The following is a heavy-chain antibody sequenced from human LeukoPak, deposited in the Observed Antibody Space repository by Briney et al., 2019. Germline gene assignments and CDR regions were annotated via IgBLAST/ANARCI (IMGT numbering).Heavy chain of an antibody. CDR3: TTARVTILFDFDY. Sequence: GGSLRLSCAASGFTFSNAWMSWVRQAPGKGLEWVGRIKSKTDGGTTDYAAPVKGRFTISRDDSKNTLYLQMNSLKTEDTAVCYCTTARVTILFDFDYWGQGTLVTVSS. J-gene: IGHJ4*02. V-gene: IGHV3-15*01. CDR2: IKSKTDGGTT. D-gene: IGHD4-17*01. CDR1: GFTFSNAW.